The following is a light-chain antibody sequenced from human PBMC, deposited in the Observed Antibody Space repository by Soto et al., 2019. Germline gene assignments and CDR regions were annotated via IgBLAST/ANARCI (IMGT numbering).Light chain of an antibody. CDR1: QSVNNSY. CDR3: QQYGSSPPLT. J-gene: IGKJ4*01. V-gene: IGKV3-20*01. CDR2: GAS. Sequence: EIVLTQSPGTLSLSPGERATLSCRASQSVNNSYLAWYQQKPGQAPRLLIYGASSRAGGSPYRFSGSGSGTDLTLTISRLEPEDVAVYYCQQYGSSPPLTFGGGTKVEIK.